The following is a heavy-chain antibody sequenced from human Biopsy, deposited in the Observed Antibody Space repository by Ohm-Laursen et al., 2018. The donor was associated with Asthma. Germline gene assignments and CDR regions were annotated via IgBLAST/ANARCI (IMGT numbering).Heavy chain of an antibody. CDR1: GFTFDDYA. Sequence: RSLRLSCAAPGFTFDDYAMHWVRQAPGKGLEWVSGVSWNSGSIDYADSVKGRFTISRDNAKNSLYLQMNSLRGADTALYYCVKDIRLQLWGFDSWGQGTLVTVSS. CDR2: VSWNSGSI. J-gene: IGHJ4*02. V-gene: IGHV3-9*01. CDR3: VKDIRLQLWGFDS. D-gene: IGHD6-13*01.